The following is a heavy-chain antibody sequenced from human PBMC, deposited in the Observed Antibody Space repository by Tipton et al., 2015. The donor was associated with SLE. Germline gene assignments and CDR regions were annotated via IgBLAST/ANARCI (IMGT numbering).Heavy chain of an antibody. J-gene: IGHJ6*02. CDR3: ARVGGLNYYYGMDV. Sequence: TLSLSCTVSRGSISDYYWSWIRQPPGKGLEWIGEINHSGSTNYNPSLKSRVTISVDTSKNQFSLKLSSVTAADTAVYYCARVGGLNYYYGMDVWGQGTTVTVSS. V-gene: IGHV4-34*01. CDR2: INHSGST. CDR1: RGSISDYY. D-gene: IGHD6-25*01.